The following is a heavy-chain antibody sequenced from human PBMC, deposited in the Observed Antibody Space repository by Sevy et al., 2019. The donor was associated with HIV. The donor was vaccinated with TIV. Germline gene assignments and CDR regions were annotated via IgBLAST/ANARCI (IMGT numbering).Heavy chain of an antibody. Sequence: GSLRLSCAASGFTFGKYWMHWVRQAPGKGLVWISRINNDGSNTNYTDSVKSRLTTSRDNAKNTQYLQINSLRADDTVVYYCGREVISIVPGFPDAFDIWGQGTMVTVSS. V-gene: IGHV3-74*01. D-gene: IGHD3-10*02. J-gene: IGHJ3*02. CDR2: INNDGSNT. CDR3: GREVISIVPGFPDAFDI. CDR1: GFTFGKYW.